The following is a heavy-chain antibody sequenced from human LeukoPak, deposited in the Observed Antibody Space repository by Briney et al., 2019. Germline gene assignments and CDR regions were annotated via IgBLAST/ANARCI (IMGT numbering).Heavy chain of an antibody. D-gene: IGHD5-18*01. CDR1: GGSFSGYY. J-gene: IGHJ6*03. CDR2: INHSGST. V-gene: IGHV4-34*01. Sequence: SETLSLTCAVYGGSFSGYYCSWIRQPPGKGLEWIGEINHSGSTNYNPSLKSRVTISVDTSKNQFSLKLSSVTAADTAVYYCARAGYSYGSYYYYYMDVWGKGTTVTVSS. CDR3: ARAGYSYGSYYYYYMDV.